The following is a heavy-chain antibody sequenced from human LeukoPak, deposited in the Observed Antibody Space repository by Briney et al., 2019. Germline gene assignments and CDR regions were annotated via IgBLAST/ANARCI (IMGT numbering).Heavy chain of an antibody. D-gene: IGHD2-8*02. CDR2: ISGSDSGT. V-gene: IGHV3-23*01. J-gene: IGHJ4*02. CDR1: GFTFSTYA. Sequence: GGSLRLSCEASGFTFSTYAMSWVRQPPGKGLQWVSGISGSDSGTYYTDSVKGRFTISRDNSKNTVYLEIDNLRAEDTAVYYCAKCMSGTGVCLNFDSWGQGILVTVSS. CDR3: AKCMSGTGVCLNFDS.